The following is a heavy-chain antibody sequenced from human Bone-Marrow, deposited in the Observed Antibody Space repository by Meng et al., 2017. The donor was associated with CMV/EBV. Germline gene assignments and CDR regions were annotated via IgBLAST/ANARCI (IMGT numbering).Heavy chain of an antibody. D-gene: IGHD2-8*01. CDR3: ARDPSGVRGSNAAFDI. V-gene: IGHV3-21*01. J-gene: IGHJ3*02. CDR2: ISSSSSYI. Sequence: ETLSLTCAASGFTFSSYSMNWVRQAPGKGLEWVSSISSSSSYIYYADSVKGRFTISRDNAKNSLYLQVDSLSAEDTAVYYCARDPSGVRGSNAAFDIWGQGTLVTVSS. CDR1: GFTFSSYS.